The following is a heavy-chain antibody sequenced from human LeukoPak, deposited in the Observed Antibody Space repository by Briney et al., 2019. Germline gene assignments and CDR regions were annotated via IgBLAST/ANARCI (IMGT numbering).Heavy chain of an antibody. CDR1: GFTFSSYA. J-gene: IGHJ5*02. V-gene: IGHV3-23*01. CDR3: AKGGPGFNWFDP. CDR2: ISGSGGST. Sequence: GGSLRLSCAGSGFTFSSYAMSWVRQAPGKGLEWVSAISGSGGSTYYADSVKGWFTISRDNSKNTLYLQMNSLRAEDTAVYYCAKGGPGFNWFDPWGQGALVTVSS.